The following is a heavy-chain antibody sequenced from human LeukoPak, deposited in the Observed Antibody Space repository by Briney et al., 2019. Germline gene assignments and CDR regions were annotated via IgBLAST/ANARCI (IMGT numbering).Heavy chain of an antibody. CDR2: INHSGST. D-gene: IGHD3-10*01. V-gene: IGHV4-34*01. J-gene: IGHJ4*02. CDR1: GGSFSGYY. Sequence: SETLSLTCAVYGGSFSGYYWSWIRQPPGKGLEWIGEINHSGSTNYNPSLKSRVTISVDRSKNQFSLKLSSVTAADTAVYYCARSGRGSGDGYFDYWGQGTLVTVSS. CDR3: ARSGRGSGDGYFDY.